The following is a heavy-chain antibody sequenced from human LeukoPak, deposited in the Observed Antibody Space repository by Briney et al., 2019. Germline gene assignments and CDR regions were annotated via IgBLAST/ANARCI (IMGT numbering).Heavy chain of an antibody. CDR1: GGSISSGDYY. V-gene: IGHV4-30-4*08. J-gene: IGHJ4*02. Sequence: SETLSLTCTVSGGSISSGDYYWSWIRQPPGKGLEWIGYIYYSGSTYYNPSIKSRVTISVDTSKNQFSLKLSSVTAADTAVYYCARAEADTAMAKEWGQGTLVTVSS. CDR2: IYYSGST. D-gene: IGHD5-18*01. CDR3: ARAEADTAMAKE.